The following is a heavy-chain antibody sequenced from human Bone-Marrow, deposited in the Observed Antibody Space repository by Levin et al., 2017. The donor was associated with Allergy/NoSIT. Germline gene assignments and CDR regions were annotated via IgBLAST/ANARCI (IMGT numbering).Heavy chain of an antibody. J-gene: IGHJ2*01. CDR3: VRERDDYSNYGRGYFDL. Sequence: AGGSLRLSCTVSGGSVSVPYWSWIRQPPGKGLEWIGYIYHSGSTSYNPSLKSRVTMSIDTSKNQFSLRLSSVTAADTAVYYCVRERDDYSNYGRGYFDLWGRGTLVTVSS. CDR2: IYHSGST. CDR1: GGSVSVPY. V-gene: IGHV4-59*02. D-gene: IGHD4-11*01.